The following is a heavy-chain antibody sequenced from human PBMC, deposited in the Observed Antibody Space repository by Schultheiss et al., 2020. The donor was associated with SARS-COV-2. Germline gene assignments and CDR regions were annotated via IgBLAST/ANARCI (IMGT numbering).Heavy chain of an antibody. D-gene: IGHD3-22*01. V-gene: IGHV3-23*01. Sequence: GGSLRLSCAASGFTFHNYAMSWVRQAPGQGLVWVSGVSGSGNSAYYADSVKGRFTISRDNSKNTLYLQMNSLRAEDTAVYYCAKSSYDSLRVWIDYWGQGTLVTVSS. CDR2: VSGSGNSA. J-gene: IGHJ4*02. CDR1: GFTFHNYA. CDR3: AKSSYDSLRVWIDY.